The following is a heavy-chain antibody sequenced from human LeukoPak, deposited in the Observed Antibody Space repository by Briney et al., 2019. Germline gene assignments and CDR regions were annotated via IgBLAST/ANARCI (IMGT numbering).Heavy chain of an antibody. CDR3: ARHRYSSGWSNFDY. Sequence: SVKVSCKASGGTFSSYAISWVRQAPGQGLEWMGGIIPIFGTANYAQKFQGRVTITADKPTSTAYMELSSLRSEDTAVYYCARHRYSSGWSNFDYWGQGTLVTASS. J-gene: IGHJ4*02. D-gene: IGHD6-19*01. CDR1: GGTFSSYA. CDR2: IIPIFGTA. V-gene: IGHV1-69*06.